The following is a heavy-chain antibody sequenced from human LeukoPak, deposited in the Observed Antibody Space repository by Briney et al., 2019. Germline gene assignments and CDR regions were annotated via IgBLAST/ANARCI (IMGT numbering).Heavy chain of an antibody. J-gene: IGHJ4*02. D-gene: IGHD2-8*01. CDR1: GFSLRAYT. CDR3: ARNGRYCATASCFDF. V-gene: IGHV3-48*01. CDR2: IISPSTTI. Sequence: GGSLRLSCAASGFSLRAYTMNWVRPAPGMGLEWISYIISPSTTIYYADSVEGLFTISRDNAKNSLYLQMDSLRAEDTAVYYCARNGRYCATASCFDFCGQGALVTVSS.